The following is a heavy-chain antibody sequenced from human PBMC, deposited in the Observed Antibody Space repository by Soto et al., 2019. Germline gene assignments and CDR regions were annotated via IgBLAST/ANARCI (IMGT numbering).Heavy chain of an antibody. Sequence: QVQLQESGPGLVKPSETLSLTCTVSGGSISSYYWSWIRQPPGKGLEWIGYIYYSGSTNYNPSLXSXVXIXXDTSKNQFSLKLSSVTAADTAVYYCARRWGNSLDYWGQGTLVTVSS. CDR2: IYYSGST. D-gene: IGHD2-8*02. CDR1: GGSISSYY. CDR3: ARRWGNSLDY. V-gene: IGHV4-59*01. J-gene: IGHJ4*02.